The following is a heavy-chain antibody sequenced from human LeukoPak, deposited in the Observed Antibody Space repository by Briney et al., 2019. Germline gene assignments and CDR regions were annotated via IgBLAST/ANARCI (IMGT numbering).Heavy chain of an antibody. Sequence: ASVKVSFKASGYIFTSNYIHWVRQAPGQGPEWMGMIYPRDGSTSYAQRFQDRVTVTRDTSTSTVHMELSGLRSEDTAVYYCARDQEGFDYWGQGTQVTVSS. J-gene: IGHJ4*02. CDR3: ARDQEGFDY. V-gene: IGHV1-46*01. CDR2: IYPRDGST. CDR1: GYIFTSNY.